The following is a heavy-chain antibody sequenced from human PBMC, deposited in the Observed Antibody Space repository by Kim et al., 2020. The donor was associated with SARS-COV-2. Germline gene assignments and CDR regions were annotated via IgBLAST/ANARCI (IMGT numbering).Heavy chain of an antibody. V-gene: IGHV3-33*06. Sequence: GGSLRLSCAASGFTFSSYGMHWVRQAPGKGLEWVAVIWYDGSNKYYADSVKGRFTISRDNSKNTLYLQMNSLRAEDTAVYYCAKGILTGSLGYWGQGTLVTVSS. CDR2: IWYDGSNK. CDR3: AKGILTGSLGY. J-gene: IGHJ4*02. CDR1: GFTFSSYG. D-gene: IGHD3-9*01.